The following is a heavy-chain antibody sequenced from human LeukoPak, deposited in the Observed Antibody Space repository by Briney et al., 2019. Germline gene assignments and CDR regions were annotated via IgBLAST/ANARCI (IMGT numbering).Heavy chain of an antibody. D-gene: IGHD3-10*01. Sequence: SETLSLTCTVSGGSINDASWNWIRKPPGQGLEWIGYIYHSGGTNYNPSLKSRVTISLDTSKNQFSLKLSSVTAADTDVYYCARVGTYYRSLDSWGQGTLVTVSS. CDR2: IYHSGGT. CDR3: ARVGTYYRSLDS. CDR1: GGSINDAS. J-gene: IGHJ4*02. V-gene: IGHV4-59*01.